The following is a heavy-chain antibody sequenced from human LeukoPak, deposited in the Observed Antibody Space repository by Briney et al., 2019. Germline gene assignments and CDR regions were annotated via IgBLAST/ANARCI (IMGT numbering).Heavy chain of an antibody. CDR1: GYTFTSYG. CDR3: ATDHSYIAVAGFVNY. Sequence: ASVKVSCKASGYTFTSYGISWVRQAPGQGLEWMGWISAYNGNTNYAQKLQGRVTMTEDTSTDTAYMELSSLRSEDTAVYYCATDHSYIAVAGFVNYWGQGTLVTVSS. J-gene: IGHJ4*02. V-gene: IGHV1-18*01. CDR2: ISAYNGNT. D-gene: IGHD6-19*01.